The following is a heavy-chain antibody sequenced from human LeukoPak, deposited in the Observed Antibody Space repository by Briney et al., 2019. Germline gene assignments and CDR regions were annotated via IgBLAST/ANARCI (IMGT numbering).Heavy chain of an antibody. V-gene: IGHV3-53*01. CDR3: ACTYYYGSGSYSEPFDY. Sequence: TGGSLRLSCAASGFTFSTNYMSWVRQAPGKGLEWVSVIYSGGSPYYADSVKGRFTISRDNSKNTLYLQMNSLRAEDTAVYYCACTYYYGSGSYSEPFDYWGQGTLVTVSS. D-gene: IGHD3-10*01. CDR2: IYSGGSP. J-gene: IGHJ4*02. CDR1: GFTFSTNY.